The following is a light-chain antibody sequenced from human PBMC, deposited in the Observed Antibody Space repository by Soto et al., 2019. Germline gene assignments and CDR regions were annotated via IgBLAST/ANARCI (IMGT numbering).Light chain of an antibody. CDR2: QDS. CDR3: QAWDSSTPYV. CDR1: KLGDKY. J-gene: IGLJ1*01. Sequence: SYELTQPPSVSVSPGQTASITCSGDKLGDKYACWYQQKPGQSPVLVIYQDSKRPSGIPERFSGSNSGNTATLTISGTQAMDEGDYYCQAWDSSTPYVFGTGTKLTVL. V-gene: IGLV3-1*01.